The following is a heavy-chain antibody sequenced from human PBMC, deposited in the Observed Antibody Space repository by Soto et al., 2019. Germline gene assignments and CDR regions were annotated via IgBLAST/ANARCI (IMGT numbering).Heavy chain of an antibody. D-gene: IGHD1-26*01. CDR3: ASRGSSVYWDY. V-gene: IGHV1-46*03. Sequence: QVQLVQSGAEVKKPGASVKVSCKASGYTFTTYYIHWVRRAPGQGLEWMGILNPSGGSTTYARKFQXRVNMTRDTSTSTVYMELSSLRSEDTAVYYCASRGSSVYWDYWGQGTLVTVSS. J-gene: IGHJ4*02. CDR2: LNPSGGST. CDR1: GYTFTTYY.